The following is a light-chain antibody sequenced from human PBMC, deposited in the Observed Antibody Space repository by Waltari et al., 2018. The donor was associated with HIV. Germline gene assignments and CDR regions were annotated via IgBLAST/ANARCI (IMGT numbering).Light chain of an antibody. CDR1: QSISSSD. J-gene: IGKJ4*01. Sequence: EIVLTQSPGTLSLSPGERATLSCRASQSISSSDLAWYQQKPGQAPRLLIYGASSGATGIPDRFSSSGSGTDFTLTISRLEPEDFAVYYCQQYGNSPLTFGGGTKVEIK. CDR3: QQYGNSPLT. CDR2: GAS. V-gene: IGKV3-20*01.